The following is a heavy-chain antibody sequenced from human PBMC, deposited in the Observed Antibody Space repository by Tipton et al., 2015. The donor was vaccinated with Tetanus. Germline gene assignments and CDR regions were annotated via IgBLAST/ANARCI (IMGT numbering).Heavy chain of an antibody. V-gene: IGHV5-51*01. CDR1: GYIFNNYW. Sequence: QLVQSGGEVKKPGESLKISCKGSGYIFNNYWIGWVRQKPGKGLEWMGIIYPGDSDTRYSPSFQGQVTISVDKSIYTAYLQWSSLKASDTSIFYCARAHCTEGVCNFDFWGQGALVTVAS. CDR2: IYPGDSDT. J-gene: IGHJ4*02. CDR3: ARAHCTEGVCNFDF. D-gene: IGHD2-8*02.